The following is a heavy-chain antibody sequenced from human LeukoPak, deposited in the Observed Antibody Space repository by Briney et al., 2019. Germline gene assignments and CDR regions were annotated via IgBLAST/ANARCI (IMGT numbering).Heavy chain of an antibody. D-gene: IGHD4-23*01. J-gene: IGHJ6*03. CDR3: ARDGDTVLTRGYYYYMDV. V-gene: IGHV3-21*01. Sequence: GGSLRLSCAASGFTFSSYTMNWVRQAPGKGLEWVSSISSSSSYIYYADSVKGRFTISRDNAKNSLYLQMNSLRAEDTAVYYCARDGDTVLTRGYYYYMDVWGKGTTVTVSS. CDR1: GFTFSSYT. CDR2: ISSSSSYI.